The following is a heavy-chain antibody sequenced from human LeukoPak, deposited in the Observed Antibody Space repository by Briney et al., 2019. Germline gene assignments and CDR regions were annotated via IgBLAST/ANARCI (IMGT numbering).Heavy chain of an antibody. CDR3: AKDLELSPYYYYMDV. D-gene: IGHD1-7*01. Sequence: GGSLRLSCAASGFTFSSYGMHWVRQAPGKGLEWVAFIRYDGSNKYYADSVKGRFTISRDNSKNTLYLQMNSLRAEDTAVYYCAKDLELSPYYYYMDVXXXGTTVTVSS. V-gene: IGHV3-30*02. J-gene: IGHJ6*03. CDR1: GFTFSSYG. CDR2: IRYDGSNK.